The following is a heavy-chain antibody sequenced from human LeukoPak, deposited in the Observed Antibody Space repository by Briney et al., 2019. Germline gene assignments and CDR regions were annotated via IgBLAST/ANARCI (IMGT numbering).Heavy chain of an antibody. CDR1: GHTITGYY. J-gene: IGHJ3*02. D-gene: IGHD2/OR15-2a*01. CDR2: INPNSGVT. CDR3: ASLSNPDAFDI. Sequence: ASGKVSCKASGHTITGYYMHRVRQAAGQWLEWMGRINPNSGVTHYAQKFQGRVTMTRDTSISTAYMELSRLRSDDTAVYYCASLSNPDAFDIWGQGTMVTVSS. V-gene: IGHV1-2*06.